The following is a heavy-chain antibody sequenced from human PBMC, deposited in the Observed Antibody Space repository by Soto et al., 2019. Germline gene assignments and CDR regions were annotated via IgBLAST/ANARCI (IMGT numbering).Heavy chain of an antibody. J-gene: IGHJ4*02. CDR1: GFTFSSYA. Sequence: EVQLLESGGGLVQPGGSLRLSCAASGFTFSSYAMSWVRQAPGKGLEWVSAISGSGGSTYYADSLKGRFTISRVKSKHALYLQMNSLRAEDTAVYYFAKGFNSNYGVADYWGQGTLVAVCS. V-gene: IGHV3-23*01. CDR2: ISGSGGST. CDR3: AKGFNSNYGVADY. D-gene: IGHD1-7*01.